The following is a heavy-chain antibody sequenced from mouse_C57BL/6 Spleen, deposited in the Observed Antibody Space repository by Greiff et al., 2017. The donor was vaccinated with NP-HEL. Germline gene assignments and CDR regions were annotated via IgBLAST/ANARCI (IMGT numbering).Heavy chain of an antibody. CDR1: GYTFTSYW. CDR3: ESSVKLRGGRNYAMDY. D-gene: IGHD2-4*01. CDR2: IDPDSGGT. J-gene: IGHJ4*01. Sequence: QVQLQQPGAELVKPGASVKLSCKASGYTFTSYWMHWVKQRPGRGLEWIGRIDPDSGGTKYNEKFKSKATLTVDKPSSTAYMQLSSLTSESSAVYYGESSVKLRGGRNYAMDYWGQGTSVTVSS. V-gene: IGHV1-72*01.